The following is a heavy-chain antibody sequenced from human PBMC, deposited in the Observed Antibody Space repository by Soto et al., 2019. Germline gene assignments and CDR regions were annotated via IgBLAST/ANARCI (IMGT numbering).Heavy chain of an antibody. CDR2: ISGSGGST. CDR3: AKDPIPYDSSGTQPY. J-gene: IGHJ4*02. Sequence: PGGSLRLSCAASGFTFSSYAMSWVRQAPGKGLEWVSAISGSGGSTYYADSVKGRFTISRDNSKNTLYLQMNSLRAEDTAVYYCAKDPIPYDSSGTQPYWGQGTLVTVSS. CDR1: GFTFSSYA. D-gene: IGHD3-22*01. V-gene: IGHV3-23*01.